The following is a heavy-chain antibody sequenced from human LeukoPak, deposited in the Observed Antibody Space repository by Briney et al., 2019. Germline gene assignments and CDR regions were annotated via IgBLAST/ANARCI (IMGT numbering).Heavy chain of an antibody. CDR2: INHSGST. J-gene: IGHJ4*02. Sequence: SETLSLTCAVYGGSFSGYYWSWIRQPPGKGLEWIGEINHSGSTNYNPSLKSRVTISVDTSKNQFSLKLSSVTAADTAVYYCARGPGHSSSSIDRGQGILVTVSS. V-gene: IGHV4-34*01. D-gene: IGHD6-13*01. CDR1: GGSFSGYY. CDR3: ARGPGHSSSSID.